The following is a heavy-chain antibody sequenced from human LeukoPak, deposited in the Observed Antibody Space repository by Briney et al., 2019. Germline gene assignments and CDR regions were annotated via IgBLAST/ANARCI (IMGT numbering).Heavy chain of an antibody. CDR1: GGSISSSAYH. Sequence: SETLSLTCTVAGGSISSSAYHWGWIRQPPGKGLEWIGTINYGGNTYYNLSLKSRVIIFLDTSKNQFSLKLSSVTAADTAVYYCARLWSTSCKGGSCPHQPNYWGQGTRVTVPS. J-gene: IGHJ4*02. CDR2: INYGGNT. CDR3: ARLWSTSCKGGSCPHQPNY. D-gene: IGHD2-15*01. V-gene: IGHV4-39*01.